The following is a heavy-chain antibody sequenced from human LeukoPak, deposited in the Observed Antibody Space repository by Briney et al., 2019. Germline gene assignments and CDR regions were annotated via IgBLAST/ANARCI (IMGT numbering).Heavy chain of an antibody. J-gene: IGHJ5*02. D-gene: IGHD2-15*01. CDR1: GGSISSSNW. CDR3: ARLEIVGYCSGGSCLNWFDP. V-gene: IGHV4-4*02. Sequence: PSETLSLTCAVSGGSISSSNWWSWVRQPPGKGLEWIGEIYHSGSTYYNPSLKSRVTISVDTSKNQFSLKLSSVTAADTAVYYCARLEIVGYCSGGSCLNWFDPWGQGTLVTVSS. CDR2: IYHSGST.